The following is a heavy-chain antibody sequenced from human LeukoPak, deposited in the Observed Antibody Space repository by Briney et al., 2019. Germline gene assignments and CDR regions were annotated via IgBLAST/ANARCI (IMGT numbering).Heavy chain of an antibody. V-gene: IGHV4-34*01. Sequence: SETLSLTCAVYGGSFSGYYWSWIRQPPGKGLEWIGEINHSGSTNYNPSLKSRVTISVDTSKNQFSLKLSSVTAADTAVYYCARAKRITMVRGVISPWGQGTLVTVSS. J-gene: IGHJ5*02. CDR1: GGSFSGYY. CDR2: INHSGST. D-gene: IGHD3-10*01. CDR3: ARAKRITMVRGVISP.